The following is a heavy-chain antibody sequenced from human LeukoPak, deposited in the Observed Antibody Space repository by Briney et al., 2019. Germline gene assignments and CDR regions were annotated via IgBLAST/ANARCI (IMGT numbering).Heavy chain of an antibody. Sequence: GGSLRLSCAASGFTFSSYWMSWVRQAPGKGLEWVASIKQDGSEKYYVDSVKGRFTISRDNTKNSLYLQMNSLRAEDTAVYYCVVAATRGDMDVWGQGTTVTVSS. V-gene: IGHV3-7*03. CDR2: IKQDGSEK. CDR3: VVAATRGDMDV. D-gene: IGHD2-15*01. J-gene: IGHJ6*02. CDR1: GFTFSSYW.